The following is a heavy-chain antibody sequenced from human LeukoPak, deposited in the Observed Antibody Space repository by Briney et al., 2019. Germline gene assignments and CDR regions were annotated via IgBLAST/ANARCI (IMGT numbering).Heavy chain of an antibody. D-gene: IGHD6-19*01. CDR1: GGSISISNL. Sequence: PSETLSLTCAVSGGSISISNLWSWFRRPPGKGREGSGEIYHSGSTNYNPSLKRRVTISVDKSKNQFSLKLSSVTAADTAVYYCARDGVSSGWHRGYFDYWGQGTLVTVSS. CDR3: ARDGVSSGWHRGYFDY. J-gene: IGHJ4*02. CDR2: IYHSGST. V-gene: IGHV4-4*02.